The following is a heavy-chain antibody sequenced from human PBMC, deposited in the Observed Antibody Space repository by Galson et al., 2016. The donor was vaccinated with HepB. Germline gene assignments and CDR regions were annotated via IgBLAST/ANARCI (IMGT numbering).Heavy chain of an antibody. Sequence: SLRLSCAASGFTFSSYWMSWVRQAPGKRLECVANIKQDGSEQYYVDSVKGRFTISRDNAKNSLYLQMNSLRAEDTAVYYCASLRFKVFDLWGRGTLVTVSS. CDR1: GFTFSSYW. CDR2: IKQDGSEQ. V-gene: IGHV3-7*05. J-gene: IGHJ2*01. D-gene: IGHD3-3*01. CDR3: ASLRFKVFDL.